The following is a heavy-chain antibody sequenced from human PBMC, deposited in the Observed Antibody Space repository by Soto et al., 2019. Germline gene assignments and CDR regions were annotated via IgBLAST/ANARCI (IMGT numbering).Heavy chain of an antibody. V-gene: IGHV4-4*02. Sequence: QVQLQESGPGLVKPSGTLSLTCAVSSGSISSSNWWSWVRQPPGKGLEWIGEIYHSGSTNYNPSLKGRVTISVDKSKNRFSLKLSSVTAAATAVYYCAGLKHSYWYFDLWGRGTLVTVSS. CDR3: AGLKHSYWYFDL. CDR1: SGSISSSNW. CDR2: IYHSGST. D-gene: IGHD2-21*01. J-gene: IGHJ2*01.